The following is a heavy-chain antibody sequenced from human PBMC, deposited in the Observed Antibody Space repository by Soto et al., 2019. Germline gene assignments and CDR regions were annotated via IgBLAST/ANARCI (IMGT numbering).Heavy chain of an antibody. J-gene: IGHJ4*02. CDR3: ARAHYDILTERFDY. Sequence: QVQLVESGGGVVQPGRSLRLSCAASGFTFSSYAMHWVRQAPGKGLEWVAVISYDGSNKYYADSVKGRFTISRDNSKNTLYLQMNSLRAEDTVVYYCARAHYDILTERFDYWGQGTLVTVSS. CDR1: GFTFSSYA. D-gene: IGHD3-9*01. CDR2: ISYDGSNK. V-gene: IGHV3-30-3*01.